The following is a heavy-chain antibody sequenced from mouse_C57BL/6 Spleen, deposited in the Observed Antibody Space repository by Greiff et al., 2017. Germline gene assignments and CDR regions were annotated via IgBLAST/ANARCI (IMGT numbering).Heavy chain of an antibody. J-gene: IGHJ4*01. CDR2: ISSGSSSI. CDR3: ARGGNYDWYAMDY. D-gene: IGHD2-1*01. V-gene: IGHV5-17*01. Sequence: EVQVVESGGGLVKPGGSLKLSCAASGFTFSDYGMSWVRQAPEKGLEWVAYISSGSSSIYYADTVKGRFTISRDNAKNALYLQMISLRSADTAVYYWARGGNYDWYAMDYWGQGTSVTVSS. CDR1: GFTFSDYG.